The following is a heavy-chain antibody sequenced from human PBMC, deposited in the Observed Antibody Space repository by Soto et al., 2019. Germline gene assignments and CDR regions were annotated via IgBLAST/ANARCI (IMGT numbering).Heavy chain of an antibody. V-gene: IGHV3-33*01. CDR3: ARDMDSNYGGMDV. J-gene: IGHJ6*02. CDR1: GFTFRNSG. CDR2: IWYDGSSQ. D-gene: IGHD4-4*01. Sequence: QVNLVQSGGGLVQPGRSLRLSCEASGFTFRNSGMEWIRQAPGKGLEWVARIWYDGSSQYYADSVKGRFTISRDNSKNTLYMEMNSVRVEDTAVYYCARDMDSNYGGMDVWGQGTTVIVSS.